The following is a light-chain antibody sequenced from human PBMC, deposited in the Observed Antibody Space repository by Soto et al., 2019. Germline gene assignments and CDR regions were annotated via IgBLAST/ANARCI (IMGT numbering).Light chain of an antibody. V-gene: IGKV3D-15*01. CDR2: GAS. J-gene: IGKJ4*01. CDR1: QNSNSN. CDR3: QQYYEWPPLT. Sequence: EIVMTQSPATLSVSPGERATLSGRASQNSNSNLAWYQQKPGQAPRLIIYGASTRVTGIPGRFSGSGSGTEFTLTISSVQSEDFGLYYCQQYYEWPPLTFDGGTKVEIK.